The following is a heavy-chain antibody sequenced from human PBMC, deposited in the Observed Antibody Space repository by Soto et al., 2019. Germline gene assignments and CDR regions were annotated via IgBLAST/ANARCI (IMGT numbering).Heavy chain of an antibody. J-gene: IGHJ5*02. V-gene: IGHV4-59*01. CDR3: ARDPVDGYAFFDS. D-gene: IGHD5-12*01. CDR1: GGSISRYY. Sequence: SETLSLTCTVSGGSISRYYWSWIRQPPGKGLEWIGYMYNTGSTVYNPSFKSRVTISVDTSKNQSSLKLTSVTAADTAVYWCARDPVDGYAFFDSWGQGVLVTVSS. CDR2: MYNTGST.